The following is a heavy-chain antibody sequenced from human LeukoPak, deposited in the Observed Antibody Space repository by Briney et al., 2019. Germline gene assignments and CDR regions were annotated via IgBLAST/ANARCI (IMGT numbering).Heavy chain of an antibody. J-gene: IGHJ6*02. CDR3: ARDRRGYSYGWYYYYGMDV. Sequence: PSETLSLTCTVSGGSISSYYWSWIRQPPGKGLEWVGYIYYSGSTNYNPSLKSRVTISVDTSKNQFSLKLTSVTAADTAVYYCARDRRGYSYGWYYYYGMDVWGQGTTVTVSS. D-gene: IGHD5-18*01. CDR1: GGSISSYY. CDR2: IYYSGST. V-gene: IGHV4-59*01.